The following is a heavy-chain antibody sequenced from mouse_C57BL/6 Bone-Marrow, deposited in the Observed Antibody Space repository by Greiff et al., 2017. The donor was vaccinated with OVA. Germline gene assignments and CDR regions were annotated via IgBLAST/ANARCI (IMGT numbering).Heavy chain of an antibody. CDR2: IDPSDSET. D-gene: IGHD2-3*01. J-gene: IGHJ1*03. Sequence: QVQLQQPGAELVRPGSSVKLSCKASGYTFTSYWMHWVKQRPIQGLEWIGNIDPSDSETHYNQKFKDKATLTVDKSSSTAYMQLSSLTSEDSAVYDCARRGGYFYWYFDVWGTGTTVTVSS. V-gene: IGHV1-52*01. CDR1: GYTFTSYW. CDR3: ARRGGYFYWYFDV.